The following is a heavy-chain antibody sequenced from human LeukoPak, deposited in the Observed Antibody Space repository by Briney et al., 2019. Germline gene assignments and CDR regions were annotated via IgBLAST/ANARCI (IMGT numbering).Heavy chain of an antibody. Sequence: SETLSLTCTVSGDSISSSTYYWAWIRQPPRKGLEWIGNIYYSGSTYYNPSLKSRVTISIDTSKNHFSLELSSVTAADMAVYYCARGLYDGGSWFHFDSWGQGTLVTVSS. V-gene: IGHV4-39*02. CDR2: IYYSGST. CDR1: GDSISSSTYY. CDR3: ARGLYDGGSWFHFDS. D-gene: IGHD6-13*01. J-gene: IGHJ4*02.